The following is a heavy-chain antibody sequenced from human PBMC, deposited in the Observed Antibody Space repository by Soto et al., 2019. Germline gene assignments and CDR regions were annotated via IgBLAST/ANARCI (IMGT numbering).Heavy chain of an antibody. D-gene: IGHD5-12*01. CDR1: GFTFSDYY. Sequence: GGSLRLSCAASGFTFSDYYMSWIRQAPGKGLEWVSYISSSSSYTNYADSVKGRFTISRDNAKNSLYLQMNSLRAEDTAVYYCARRFIVATIVDYWGQGTLVTVSS. J-gene: IGHJ4*02. V-gene: IGHV3-11*06. CDR3: ARRFIVATIVDY. CDR2: ISSSSSYT.